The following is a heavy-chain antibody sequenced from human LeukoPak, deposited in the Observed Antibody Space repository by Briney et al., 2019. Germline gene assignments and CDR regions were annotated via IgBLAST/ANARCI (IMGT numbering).Heavy chain of an antibody. CDR3: ARARGRNIVVVPAAIYYFDY. Sequence: SVKVSYKASGGTFSSYAIGWVRQAPGQGLEWMGWIIPIFRTANYAQKFQGRVTITADASTSTAYMALSSLRSEDTAVYYCARARGRNIVVVPAAIYYFDYWGQGTLVTVSS. D-gene: IGHD2-2*02. J-gene: IGHJ4*02. CDR2: IIPIFRTA. V-gene: IGHV1-69*13. CDR1: GGTFSSYA.